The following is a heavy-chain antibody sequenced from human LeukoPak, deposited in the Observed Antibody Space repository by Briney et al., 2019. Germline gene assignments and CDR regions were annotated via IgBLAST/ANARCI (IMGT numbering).Heavy chain of an antibody. J-gene: IGHJ4*02. D-gene: IGHD5-24*01. V-gene: IGHV3-74*01. CDR3: ARDWVYKIDY. CDR1: GLTFSNYW. Sequence: GGSLRLSCAASGLTFSNYWMDWVRQAPGKGLVWVSRISHDGIISYADSVKGRFTISRDNAKNTLTLQMNSLRVEDTAVYFCARDWVYKIDYWGRGTLVTVSS. CDR2: ISHDGII.